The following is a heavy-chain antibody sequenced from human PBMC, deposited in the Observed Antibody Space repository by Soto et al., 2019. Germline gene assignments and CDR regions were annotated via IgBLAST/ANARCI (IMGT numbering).Heavy chain of an antibody. D-gene: IGHD3-9*01. CDR3: AKDPSRLVMIFDY. CDR2: ISYDGSLK. V-gene: IGHV3-30*18. J-gene: IGHJ4*02. Sequence: GGSLRLSCAASGFTFSSYGMHWVRQAPGKGLEWVAVISYDGSLKYYADSVKGRFTISRDNSKNTLYLQMNSLRTEDTAVYYCAKDPSRLVMIFDYWGQGILVTVSS. CDR1: GFTFSSYG.